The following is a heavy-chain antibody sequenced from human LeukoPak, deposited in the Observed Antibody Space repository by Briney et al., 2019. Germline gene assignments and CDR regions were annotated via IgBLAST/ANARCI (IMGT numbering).Heavy chain of an antibody. J-gene: IGHJ4*02. Sequence: GESLKISCKASGTSFTNCWIAWVRQMPGKGRTCMGGIYDGGTRSSPSYPDQVPISADKSISTAYLQWSSLKASDTAIYYCARLGLSHSAGIDYWGQGTLVTVSS. D-gene: IGHD3-3*02. CDR2: IYDGGT. V-gene: IGHV5-51*01. CDR1: GTSFTNCW. CDR3: ARLGLSHSAGIDY.